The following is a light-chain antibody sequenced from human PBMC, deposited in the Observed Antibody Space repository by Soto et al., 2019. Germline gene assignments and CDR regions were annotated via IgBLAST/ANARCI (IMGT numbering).Light chain of an antibody. CDR2: DAS. CDR1: QRIGTW. Sequence: DIQMTQSPSTLSASVGDSVSITCRASQRIGTWLTWYQQKPGKVPKLLIYDASHLTSGVPSRFSGSGSGTEFTLSSSSLQPDDFATYYCQHYYTYPYTFGQGTKVEIK. CDR3: QHYYTYPYT. J-gene: IGKJ2*01. V-gene: IGKV1-5*01.